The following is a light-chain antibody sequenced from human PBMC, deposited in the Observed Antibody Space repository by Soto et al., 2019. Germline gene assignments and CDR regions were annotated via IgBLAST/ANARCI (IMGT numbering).Light chain of an antibody. Sequence: EVVMTQSPAVLSVSPGETATLSCRASQSISSKLAWYQQKPGQAPRLLIYGAVTRATGIPARFSGSGSTTDFTLTISSLHSEDYAVYYCQQYNNWLSWTFCQGTKVEIK. V-gene: IGKV3-15*01. CDR3: QQYNNWLSWT. CDR2: GAV. J-gene: IGKJ1*01. CDR1: QSISSK.